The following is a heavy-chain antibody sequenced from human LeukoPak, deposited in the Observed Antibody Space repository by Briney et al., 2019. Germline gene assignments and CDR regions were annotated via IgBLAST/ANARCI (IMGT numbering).Heavy chain of an antibody. CDR2: IYYSGST. Sequence: SETLSLTCTVSGGSISSYYWSWIRQPPGKGLEWIGYIYYSGSTNYNPSLKSRVTISVDTSKNQFSLKLSSVTAADTAVYYCARHGNIVVVPAAIGRDAFDIWGQGTMVTVSS. V-gene: IGHV4-59*08. CDR3: ARHGNIVVVPAAIGRDAFDI. D-gene: IGHD2-2*01. CDR1: GGSISSYY. J-gene: IGHJ3*02.